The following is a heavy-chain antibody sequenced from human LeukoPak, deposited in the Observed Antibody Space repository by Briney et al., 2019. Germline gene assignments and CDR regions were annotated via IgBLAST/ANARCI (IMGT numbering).Heavy chain of an antibody. V-gene: IGHV3-23*01. D-gene: IGHD3-16*01. CDR1: GFTFSSYA. CDR3: AKDPNWAYYDYVPSDVDY. Sequence: PGGSLRLSCAASGFTFSSYAMSWVRQAPGKGLEWVSAISGSGGSTYYADSVKGRFTISRDNSKNTLYLQMNSLRAEDTAVYYCAKDPNWAYYDYVPSDVDYWGQGTLVTVSS. CDR2: ISGSGGST. J-gene: IGHJ4*02.